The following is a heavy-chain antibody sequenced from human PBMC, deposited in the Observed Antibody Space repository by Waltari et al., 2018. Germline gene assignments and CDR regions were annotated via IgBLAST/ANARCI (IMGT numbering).Heavy chain of an antibody. J-gene: IGHJ6*02. Sequence: QLQESGPGLVKPSQTLSLTCTVSGGPISRGDYYWSWIRQPPGKGMEWIGYIYYSGSTYYNPSLKSRVTRSVDTSKNQFSLKLSSVTAADTAVYYCARGKTYYDFWSGRYYYYGMDVWGQGTTVTVSS. D-gene: IGHD3-3*01. V-gene: IGHV4-30-4*08. CDR2: IYYSGST. CDR1: GGPISRGDYY. CDR3: ARGKTYYDFWSGRYYYYGMDV.